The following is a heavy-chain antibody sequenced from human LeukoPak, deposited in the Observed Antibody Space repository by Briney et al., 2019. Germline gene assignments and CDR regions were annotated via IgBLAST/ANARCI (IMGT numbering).Heavy chain of an antibody. CDR3: ARGRQVRGSCSDGSCNTFDY. CDR2: ISVSGGSK. CDR1: GFTFNTYS. J-gene: IGHJ4*02. D-gene: IGHD2-15*01. V-gene: IGHV3-48*01. Sequence: GGSLRLSCAASGFTFNTYSVSWVRQAPGKGLEWVSYISVSGGSKYYADSVKGRFTISRDNAKNSLYLQMNSLRAEDTAVYYCARGRQVRGSCSDGSCNTFDYWGQGTLVTVSS.